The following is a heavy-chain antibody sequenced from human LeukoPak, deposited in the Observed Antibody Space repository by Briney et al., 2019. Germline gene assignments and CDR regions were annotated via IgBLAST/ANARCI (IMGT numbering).Heavy chain of an antibody. CDR1: GGSFSGYY. Sequence: SETLSLNCAVYGGSFSGYYWSWIRQPPGKGLEWIGEINHSGSTNYNPSLKSRVTISVDTSKNQFSLKLSSVTAADTAVYYCARHLSYYYYMDVWGKGTTVTVSS. CDR2: INHSGST. CDR3: ARHLSYYYYMDV. J-gene: IGHJ6*03. V-gene: IGHV4-34*01.